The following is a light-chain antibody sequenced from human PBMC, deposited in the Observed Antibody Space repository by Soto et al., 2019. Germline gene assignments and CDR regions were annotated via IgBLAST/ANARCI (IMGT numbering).Light chain of an antibody. CDR3: AAWDDSLRGVV. J-gene: IGLJ3*02. CDR1: SSNVGFNA. Sequence: QSVLTQPPSASGAPGQRVTLSCVGGSSNVGFNAVNWYQQIPGAAPKLLMHSNSQRPSGVPDRFSGSKSGTSASLAIIGLRTEDEAHYYCAAWDDSLRGVVFGGGTKLTVL. CDR2: SNS. V-gene: IGLV1-47*02.